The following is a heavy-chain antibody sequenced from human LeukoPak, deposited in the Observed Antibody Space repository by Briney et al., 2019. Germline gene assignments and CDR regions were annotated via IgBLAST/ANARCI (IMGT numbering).Heavy chain of an antibody. Sequence: SETLSLTCAVYGESFSGYYWSWIRQPPGKGLEWIGEINHSGSTNYSPSLKSRVTISVDTSKNQFSLKLSSVTAADTAVYYCARSKLGIDFDYWGQGTLVTVSS. CDR3: ARSKLGIDFDY. CDR2: INHSGST. CDR1: GESFSGYY. D-gene: IGHD7-27*01. V-gene: IGHV4-34*01. J-gene: IGHJ4*02.